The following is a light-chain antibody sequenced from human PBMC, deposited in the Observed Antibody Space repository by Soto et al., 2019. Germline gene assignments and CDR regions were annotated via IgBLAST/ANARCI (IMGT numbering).Light chain of an antibody. CDR1: QTVIGNY. CDR2: GAS. Sequence: EIVLTQSPDTLSLSPGESATLFCRASQTVIGNYLAWYQQKPGQAPRVLIYGASRRATCIPDRFSGGGSGTTFILTISRLEPEDFAVYHCHQYGASPPWTFGQGTKVEIK. CDR3: HQYGASPPWT. J-gene: IGKJ1*01. V-gene: IGKV3-20*01.